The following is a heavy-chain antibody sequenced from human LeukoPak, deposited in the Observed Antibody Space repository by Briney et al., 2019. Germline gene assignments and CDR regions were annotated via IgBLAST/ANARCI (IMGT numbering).Heavy chain of an antibody. J-gene: IGHJ4*02. CDR1: GFTPSSYA. CDR2: ISGGGGAT. V-gene: IGHV3-23*01. Sequence: GGSLRLSCAASGFTPSSYAMSWVRQSPGKGLEWVSAISGGGGATYYADSVKGRFTISRDNSKNTLYLQMNSLRAEDTAVYYCAKFYDISTGYFDCWGQGTLVTVSS. CDR3: AKFYDISTGYFDC. D-gene: IGHD3-9*01.